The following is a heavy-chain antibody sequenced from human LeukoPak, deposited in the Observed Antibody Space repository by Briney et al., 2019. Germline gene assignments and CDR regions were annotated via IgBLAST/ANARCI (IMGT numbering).Heavy chain of an antibody. CDR1: GYTFTNYD. J-gene: IGHJ4*02. CDR2: ISAYNGNT. D-gene: IGHD5-12*01. V-gene: IGHV1-18*01. Sequence: GASVKVSCTTSGYTFTNYDITWVRQAPGQGLEWMGWISAYNGNTNYAQNLQGRVTMTTDTSTSTAYMELRSLRSDDTAVFYCARGGYELDYWGQRTLVTVSS. CDR3: ARGGYELDY.